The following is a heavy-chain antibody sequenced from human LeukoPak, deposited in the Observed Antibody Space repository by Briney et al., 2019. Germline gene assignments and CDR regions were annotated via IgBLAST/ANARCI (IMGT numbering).Heavy chain of an antibody. CDR3: ARAPRGKLRYFDY. CDR1: GGSFSGYY. V-gene: IGHV4-34*01. D-gene: IGHD2-15*01. CDR2: INHSGST. Sequence: PSETLSLTCAVYGGSFSGYYWSWIRQPPGKGLEWIGEINHSGSTNYNPSLKSRVTISVDTSKNQFSLKLSSVTAADTAVYYCARAPRGKLRYFDYWGQGTLVTVSS. J-gene: IGHJ4*02.